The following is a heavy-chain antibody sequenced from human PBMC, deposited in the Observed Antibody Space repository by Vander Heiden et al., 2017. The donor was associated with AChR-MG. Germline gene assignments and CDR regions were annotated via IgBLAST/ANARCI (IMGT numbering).Heavy chain of an antibody. J-gene: IGHJ3*02. V-gene: IGHV1-69*06. Sequence: QVQLVQSGAEVKKPGSSVKVSCKASGGTFSSYATSWVRQAPGQGLEWMGGIIPIFGTANYAQKFQGRVTITADKSTSTAYMELSSLRSEDTAVYYCAREVDYYDSSGYYGPQNAFDIWGQGTMVTVSS. CDR1: GGTFSSYA. D-gene: IGHD3-22*01. CDR3: AREVDYYDSSGYYGPQNAFDI. CDR2: IIPIFGTA.